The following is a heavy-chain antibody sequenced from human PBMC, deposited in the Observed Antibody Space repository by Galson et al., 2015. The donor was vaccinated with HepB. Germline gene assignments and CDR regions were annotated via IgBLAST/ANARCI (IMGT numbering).Heavy chain of an antibody. CDR3: ARTPSLGYCSGGSCYGDY. Sequence: SVKVSCKASGYTFTSYGISWVRQAPGQGLEWMGWISAYNGNTNYAQKLQGRVTMTTDTSTSTAYMELRSLRSDDTAVYYCARTPSLGYCSGGSCYGDYWGQGTLVTVSS. V-gene: IGHV1-18*01. CDR1: GYTFTSYG. J-gene: IGHJ4*02. D-gene: IGHD2-15*01. CDR2: ISAYNGNT.